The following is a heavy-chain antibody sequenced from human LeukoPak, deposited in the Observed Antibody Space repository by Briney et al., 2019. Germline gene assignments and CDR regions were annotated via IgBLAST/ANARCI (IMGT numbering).Heavy chain of an antibody. D-gene: IGHD6-6*01. CDR1: GFTFSSYW. V-gene: IGHV3-7*03. J-gene: IGHJ6*02. CDR3: ARDTSRSSYFYYGLDV. Sequence: GGSLRLSCAASGFTFSSYWMTWVRQAPGKGLEWVANIKEDGGEGYYVDSVKGRFTVSRDNSKNTLYLQMNSLRAEDTAVYHCARDTSRSSYFYYGLDVWGQGTTVTVSS. CDR2: IKEDGGEG.